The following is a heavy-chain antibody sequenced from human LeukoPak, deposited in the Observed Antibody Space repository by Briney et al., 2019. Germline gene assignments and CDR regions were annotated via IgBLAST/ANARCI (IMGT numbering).Heavy chain of an antibody. CDR1: GGSISSSSYY. J-gene: IGHJ4*02. Sequence: SETLSLTCTVSGGSISSSSYYWGCIRQPPGKGLEWIGSIYYIGITYYNPSLKSRATICGDTSKNQFSLKLSSVTSADTAVYYCARHVFGYDSSGYYYAEDWGQGTLVTVSS. V-gene: IGHV4-39*01. D-gene: IGHD3-22*01. CDR3: ARHVFGYDSSGYYYAED. CDR2: IYYIGIT.